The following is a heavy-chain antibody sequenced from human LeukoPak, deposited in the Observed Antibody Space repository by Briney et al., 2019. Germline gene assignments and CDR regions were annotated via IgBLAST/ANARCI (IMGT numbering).Heavy chain of an antibody. Sequence: SETLSLTCTVSGGSLSSYYWNWIRQPAGKALEWIGRIYTSGSTTYNPSLKSRVTISVDTSKNQFSLKLSSVTAADTAVYYCARTSLGYCSGGSCYGLDPWGQGTLVTVSS. D-gene: IGHD2-15*01. CDR3: ARTSLGYCSGGSCYGLDP. CDR2: IYTSGST. J-gene: IGHJ5*02. V-gene: IGHV4-4*07. CDR1: GGSLSSYY.